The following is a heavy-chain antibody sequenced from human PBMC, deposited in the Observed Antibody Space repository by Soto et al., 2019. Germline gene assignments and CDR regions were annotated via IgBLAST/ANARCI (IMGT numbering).Heavy chain of an antibody. Sequence: PGGSLRLSCAASGITFSRSGMHWVRQAPGKGLEWVALIWYDGSSKYYADSVKGRFTISGDNSKNTLYVQMNSLRAEDTAVYYCARGSGYYYYYMDVWGKGTTVTVSS. CDR2: IWYDGSSK. D-gene: IGHD1-26*01. CDR3: ARGSGYYYYYMDV. V-gene: IGHV3-33*01. CDR1: GITFSRSG. J-gene: IGHJ6*03.